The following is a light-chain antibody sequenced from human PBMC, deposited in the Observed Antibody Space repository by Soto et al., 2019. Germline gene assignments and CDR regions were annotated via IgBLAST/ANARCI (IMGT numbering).Light chain of an antibody. CDR2: AAS. CDR3: LQDYNYPRT. Sequence: AIQMTQTPTSLSASVGDRVTITCRASQGIRNDLGWYQQKPGKAPKLLIYAASRLQSGVPSRFSGSGSGTDFTLTILCLQPEDFATYYCLQDYNYPRTFGQGTKVDIK. V-gene: IGKV1-6*01. J-gene: IGKJ1*01. CDR1: QGIRND.